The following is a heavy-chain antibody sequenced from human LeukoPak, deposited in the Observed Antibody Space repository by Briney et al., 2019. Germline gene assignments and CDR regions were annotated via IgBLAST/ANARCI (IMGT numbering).Heavy chain of an antibody. D-gene: IGHD2-2*02. V-gene: IGHV4-34*01. CDR2: INHSGNT. J-gene: IGHJ4*02. CDR3: ARGKRVGYCSSTSCYIHLDY. Sequence: SETLSLTCAVYGGSFSGYYWSWIRHPPGKALECIGEINHSGNTNYTPSLKSRVTISVDTSKNQFSLKQRSVTPADTAVYYCARGKRVGYCSSTSCYIHLDYWGQGTLVTVSS. CDR1: GGSFSGYY.